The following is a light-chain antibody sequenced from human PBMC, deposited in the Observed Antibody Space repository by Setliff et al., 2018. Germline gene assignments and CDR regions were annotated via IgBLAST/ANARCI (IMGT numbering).Light chain of an antibody. CDR3: CSYAGASTLM. J-gene: IGLJ3*02. Sequence: QSVLTQPASVSGSPGQSVTISCTGSKNDVGGFDFVSWYQQNPGQVPRLIIHDVTSRPSGVSHRFSGSKSGNTASLTISGLQIDDEAEYYCCSYAGASTLMFGGGTKGTV. CDR2: DVT. V-gene: IGLV2-23*02. CDR1: KNDVGGFDF.